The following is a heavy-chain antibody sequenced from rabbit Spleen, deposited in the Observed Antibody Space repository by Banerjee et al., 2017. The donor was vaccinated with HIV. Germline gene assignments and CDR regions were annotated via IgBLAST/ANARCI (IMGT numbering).Heavy chain of an antibody. Sequence: QSLEESGGDLVKPGASLTLTCTASGFSFSSRYYMCWVRQAPGKGLGWIACIYSGSSGDTYYASWAKGRITISKTSSTTVTLQMTSLTAADTATYFCARETSSGWGIVSFYFSLWGPGTLVTVS. V-gene: IGHV1S40*01. CDR1: GFSFSSRYY. D-gene: IGHD4-1*01. CDR2: IYSGSSGDT. J-gene: IGHJ4*01. CDR3: ARETSSGWGIVSFYFSL.